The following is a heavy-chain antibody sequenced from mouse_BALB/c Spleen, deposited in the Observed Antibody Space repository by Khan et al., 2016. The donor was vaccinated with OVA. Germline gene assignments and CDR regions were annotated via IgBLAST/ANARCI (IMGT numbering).Heavy chain of an antibody. D-gene: IGHD1-1*01. CDR3: TRLAYYYDSEWFAY. V-gene: IGHV5-6*01. Sequence: EVELVESGGDLVKPGGSLKLSCAVSGFTFSTYGMSWVRQTPDKRLEWVATVSTGDSYTYYSDSVKGRFTISRDNAKNTLYLQMSGLKSEDTAMFYCTRLAYYYDSEWFAYWGQGTLVTVSA. CDR2: VSTGDSYT. CDR1: GFTFSTYG. J-gene: IGHJ3*01.